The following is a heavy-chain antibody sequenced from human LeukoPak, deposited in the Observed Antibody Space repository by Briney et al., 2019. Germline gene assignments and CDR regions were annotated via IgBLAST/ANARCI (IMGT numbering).Heavy chain of an antibody. J-gene: IGHJ3*02. Sequence: NSSETLSLTCTVSGGSISSGGYYWSWIRQHPGKGLEWIGYIYYSGSTNYNPSLKSRVTISVDTSKNQFSLKLSSVTAADTAVYYCARGLPGVVTQRTDAFDIWGQGTMVTVSS. CDR2: IYYSGST. CDR1: GGSISSGGYY. D-gene: IGHD4-23*01. CDR3: ARGLPGVVTQRTDAFDI. V-gene: IGHV4-61*08.